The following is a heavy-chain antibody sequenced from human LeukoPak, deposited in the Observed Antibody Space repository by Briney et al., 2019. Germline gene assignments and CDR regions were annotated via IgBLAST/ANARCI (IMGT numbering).Heavy chain of an antibody. CDR2: IKQDGSEK. J-gene: IGHJ4*02. CDR3: ARGEILIPYYDILTGYYIGQKFDY. D-gene: IGHD3-9*01. CDR1: GFTFSNYW. V-gene: IGHV3-7*01. Sequence: PGGSLRLSCAASGFTFSNYWMSWVRQAPGKGLEWVANIKQDGSEKYYVDSVKGRFTISRDNAKNSLYLQMNSLRAEDTAVYYCARGEILIPYYDILTGYYIGQKFDYWGQGTLVTVSS.